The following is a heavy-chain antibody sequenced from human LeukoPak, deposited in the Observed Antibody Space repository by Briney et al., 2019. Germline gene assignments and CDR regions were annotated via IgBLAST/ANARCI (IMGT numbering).Heavy chain of an antibody. V-gene: IGHV3-7*01. CDR1: AFTFSNYW. J-gene: IGHJ4*02. D-gene: IGHD4-23*01. Sequence: GGSLRLSCAASAFTFSNYWMSWVRQAPGKGLEWVANINQDGSEIYYVDSVKGRFTISRDNAKNSLYLQINSVRADDTAVYYCARGGDDYGGNQLRDFDYWGQGTLVTVSS. CDR3: ARGGDDYGGNQLRDFDY. CDR2: INQDGSEI.